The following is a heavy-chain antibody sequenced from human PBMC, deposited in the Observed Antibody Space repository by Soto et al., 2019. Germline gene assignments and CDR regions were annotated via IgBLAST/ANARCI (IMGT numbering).Heavy chain of an antibody. Sequence: PSETLSLTCTVSGGSISSSSYYWCWILQPPGKGLEWIGSIYYSGSTYYNPSLKSRVTISVDTSKNQFSLKLSSVTAADTAVYYCARQDIVVVVAATTYFDYWGQGTLVTVSS. CDR2: IYYSGST. V-gene: IGHV4-39*01. CDR1: GGSISSSSYY. D-gene: IGHD2-15*01. J-gene: IGHJ4*01. CDR3: ARQDIVVVVAATTYFDY.